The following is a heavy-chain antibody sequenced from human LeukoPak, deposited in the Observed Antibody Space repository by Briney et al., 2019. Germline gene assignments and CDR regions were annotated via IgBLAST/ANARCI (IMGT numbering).Heavy chain of an antibody. D-gene: IGHD5-24*01. V-gene: IGHV4-61*02. Sequence: SETLSLTCTVSGGSISSGSYYWSWIRQPAGKGLEWIGRIYTSGSTNYNPSLKSRVTISVDTSKNQFSLKLSSVTAADTAVYYCASGRDGYNYNYWGQGTLVTVSS. CDR3: ASGRDGYNYNY. CDR2: IYTSGST. J-gene: IGHJ4*02. CDR1: GGSISSGSYY.